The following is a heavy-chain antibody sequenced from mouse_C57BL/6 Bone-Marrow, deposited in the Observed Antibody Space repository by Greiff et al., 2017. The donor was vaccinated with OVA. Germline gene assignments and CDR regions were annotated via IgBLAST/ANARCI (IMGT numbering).Heavy chain of an antibody. CDR1: GYTFTSYW. J-gene: IGHJ1*03. D-gene: IGHD1-1*01. CDR3: ARGVVAGDWYFDV. CDR2: IHPNSGST. V-gene: IGHV1-64*01. Sequence: QVQLKEPGAELVKPGASVKLSCKASGYTFTSYWMHWVKQRPGQGLEWIGMIHPNSGSTNYNEKFKSKATLTVDKSSSTAYMQLSSLTSEDSAVYYCARGVVAGDWYFDVWGTGTTVTVSS.